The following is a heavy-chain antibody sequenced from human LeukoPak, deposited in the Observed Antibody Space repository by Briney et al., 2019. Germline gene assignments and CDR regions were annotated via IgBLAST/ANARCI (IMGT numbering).Heavy chain of an antibody. J-gene: IGHJ4*02. CDR2: IIPIFGTA. CDR3: ARGVVATISSIQEFDY. Sequence: GASVKVSCKASGGTFSSYAISWVRQAPGQGLEWMGGIIPIFGTANYAQKFQGRVTITADESTSTAYMELSSLRSEDTAVYYCARGVVATISSIQEFDYWGQGTLVTASS. V-gene: IGHV1-69*13. D-gene: IGHD5-12*01. CDR1: GGTFSSYA.